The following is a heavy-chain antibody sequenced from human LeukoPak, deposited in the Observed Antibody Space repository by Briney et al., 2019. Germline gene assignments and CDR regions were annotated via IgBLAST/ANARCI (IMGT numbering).Heavy chain of an antibody. V-gene: IGHV3-7*01. CDR2: IKQDGSEK. D-gene: IGHD5-12*01. Sequence: GGSLRLSCAASGFTFSSYWMSWVRPAPGKGLEWVANIKQDGSEKYYVDSVKGRFTISRDNAKNSLYLQMNSLRAEDTAVYYCARAKIEIVATVFFDYWGQGTLVTVSS. J-gene: IGHJ4*02. CDR1: GFTFSSYW. CDR3: ARAKIEIVATVFFDY.